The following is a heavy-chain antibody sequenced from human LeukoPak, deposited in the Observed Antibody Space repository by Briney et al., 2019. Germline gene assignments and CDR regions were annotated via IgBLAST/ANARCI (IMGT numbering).Heavy chain of an antibody. CDR3: ARVRRTVTSYGSGSNWFDP. D-gene: IGHD3-10*01. Sequence: ASVKVPCKASGYTFTGYYMHWVRQAPGQGLEWMGRINPNSGGTNYAQKFQGRVTMTRDTSISTAYMELSRLRSDDTAVYYCARVRRTVTSYGSGSNWFDPWGQGTLVTVSS. V-gene: IGHV1-2*06. J-gene: IGHJ5*02. CDR1: GYTFTGYY. CDR2: INPNSGGT.